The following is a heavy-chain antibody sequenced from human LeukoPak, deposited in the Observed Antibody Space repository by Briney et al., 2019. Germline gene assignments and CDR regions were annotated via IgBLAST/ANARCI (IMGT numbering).Heavy chain of an antibody. CDR3: ARSSTRFDYFDY. V-gene: IGHV4-39*07. CDR2: IFHSGST. J-gene: IGHJ4*02. D-gene: IGHD2/OR15-2a*01. Sequence: SETLSLTCTVSAGSITGSSYYWGWIRQPPGKGLEWIGSIFHSGSTDYKPSLKSRVTISVDTSKNQFSLKLSSVTAADTAVYYCARSSTRFDYFDYWGQGTLVTVSS. CDR1: AGSITGSSYY.